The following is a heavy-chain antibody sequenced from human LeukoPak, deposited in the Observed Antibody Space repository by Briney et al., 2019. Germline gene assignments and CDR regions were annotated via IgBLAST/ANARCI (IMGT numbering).Heavy chain of an antibody. CDR2: IYYNGNT. CDR1: GGSITNYY. CDR3: ARVYYSSSYDYWYFDL. J-gene: IGHJ2*01. V-gene: IGHV4-59*01. D-gene: IGHD6-13*01. Sequence: SETLSLTCTVSGGSITNYYWSWIRQSPGKGLEWIGFIYYNGNTNYNPSLKSRVTISVDTSKNQFSLKLSSVTAADTAVYYCARVYYSSSYDYWYFDLWGRGTLVTVSS.